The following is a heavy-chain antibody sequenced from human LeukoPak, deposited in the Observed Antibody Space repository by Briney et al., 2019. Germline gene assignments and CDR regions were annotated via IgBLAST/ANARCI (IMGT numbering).Heavy chain of an antibody. CDR3: AREVCGGSSCLDY. Sequence: SGTLSLTCAVSGGSISSSNWWSWVRQPPGKGLEWIGEIYHSGSTNYNPSLKSRVTISVDKSKNQFFLKLSSVTAADTAVYYCAREVCGGSSCLDYWGQGTLVTVSS. CDR2: IYHSGST. D-gene: IGHD6-13*01. CDR1: GGSISSSNW. V-gene: IGHV4-4*02. J-gene: IGHJ4*02.